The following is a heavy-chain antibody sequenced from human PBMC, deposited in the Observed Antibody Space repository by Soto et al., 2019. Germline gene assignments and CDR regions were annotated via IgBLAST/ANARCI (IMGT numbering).Heavy chain of an antibody. CDR2: IKGDGSTT. CDR3: TRSAWFDP. V-gene: IGHV3-74*01. CDR1: GFTLSGYW. Sequence: EVQVVESGGGLVQPGGSLRLSCAASGFTLSGYWMHWVRQAPGKGLVWVSRIKGDGSTTYYAGSVQGRFTVSRDNAKNTLYLQMNSLRAEDTAVYYCTRSAWFDPWGQGTLVTVSS. J-gene: IGHJ5*02.